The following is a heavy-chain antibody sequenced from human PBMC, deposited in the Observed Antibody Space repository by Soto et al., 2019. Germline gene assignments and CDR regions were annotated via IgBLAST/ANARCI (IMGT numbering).Heavy chain of an antibody. J-gene: IGHJ6*02. D-gene: IGHD1-26*01. CDR2: IIPIFGTA. CDR3: ARVRKSGSYDLPRYYYYYGMDV. Sequence: GASVKVSCKASGGTFSSYAISWVRQAPGQGLEWMGGIIPIFGTANYAQKFQGRVTITADESTSTAYMELSSLRSEDTAVYYCARVRKSGSYDLPRYYYYYGMDVWAQRTTVTVSS. CDR1: GGTFSSYA. V-gene: IGHV1-69*01.